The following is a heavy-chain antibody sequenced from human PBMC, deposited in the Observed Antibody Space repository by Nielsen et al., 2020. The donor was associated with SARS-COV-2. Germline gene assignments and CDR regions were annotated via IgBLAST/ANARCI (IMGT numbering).Heavy chain of an antibody. CDR1: GFTFDDYA. CDR3: AKLPEPYNAFDI. J-gene: IGHJ3*02. V-gene: IGHV3-7*01. CDR2: IRRDSGAR. Sequence: GESLKISCAASGFTFDDYAMHWVRQAPGRGLEWVANIRRDSGARFYVDSVKGRFTISRDNAKNSLYLQMNSLSADDTAVYYCAKLPEPYNAFDIWGQGTMVTVSS. D-gene: IGHD4-23*01.